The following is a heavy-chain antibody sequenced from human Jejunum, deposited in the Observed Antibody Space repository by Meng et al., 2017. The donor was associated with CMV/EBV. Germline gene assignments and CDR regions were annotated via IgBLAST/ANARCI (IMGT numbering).Heavy chain of an antibody. CDR3: SKECYGDEERASDY. Sequence: GPRLVKPSVTLSLTFAVLGGTISVCCWSWIRQSAGKELEWIGRVLLSGLTTQNPSLKGRLVMSMDTSKNKLSLKLRSVTAADTAMYYCSKECYGDEERASDYWGQGTLVTVSS. J-gene: IGHJ4*02. CDR1: GGTISVCC. V-gene: IGHV4-4*07. CDR2: VLLSGLT. D-gene: IGHD4-17*01.